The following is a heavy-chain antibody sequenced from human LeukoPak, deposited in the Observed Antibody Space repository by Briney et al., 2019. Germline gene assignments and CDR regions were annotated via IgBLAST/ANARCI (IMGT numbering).Heavy chain of an antibody. J-gene: IGHJ6*02. D-gene: IGHD3-22*01. CDR3: ARMSPSRLFHIYGMDV. CDR2: IYYSGST. V-gene: IGHV4-59*12. CDR1: GGSISSYY. Sequence: SETLSLTCTVSGGSISSYYWSWIRQPPGKGLEWIGYIYYSGSTNYNPSLKSRVTISVDTSKNQFSLKLSSVTATDTAVYYCARMSPSRLFHIYGMDVWGQGTTVTVSS.